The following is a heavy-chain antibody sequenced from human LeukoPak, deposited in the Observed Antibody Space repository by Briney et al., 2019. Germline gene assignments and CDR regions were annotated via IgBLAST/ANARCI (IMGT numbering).Heavy chain of an antibody. D-gene: IGHD3-9*01. Sequence: ASVKVSCKASGYTFTGYYMHWVRQAPGQGLEWLGWINPNSGGTNYAQKFQGRVTMTRDTSISTAYMELSRLRSDDTAVYYCAKIRQVTIFSERDFWGQGTLVTVSS. CDR2: INPNSGGT. J-gene: IGHJ4*02. CDR3: AKIRQVTIFSERDF. V-gene: IGHV1-2*02. CDR1: GYTFTGYY.